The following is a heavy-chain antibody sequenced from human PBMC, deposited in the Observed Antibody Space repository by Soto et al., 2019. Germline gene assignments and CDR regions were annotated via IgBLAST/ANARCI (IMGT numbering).Heavy chain of an antibody. J-gene: IGHJ6*02. CDR2: IRNKADNYAT. D-gene: IGHD2-21*01. Sequence: EVPLVESGGGLVQPGGSLRLSCAASGFTFSGSAMHWVRQASGKGLEWVGRIRNKADNYATAYTASVKGRFIISGDDSKNTAYLQMNSLQTEDTALYYCTRIAPSYHMDVWGQGTTVTVSS. CDR3: TRIAPSYHMDV. V-gene: IGHV3-73*02. CDR1: GFTFSGSA.